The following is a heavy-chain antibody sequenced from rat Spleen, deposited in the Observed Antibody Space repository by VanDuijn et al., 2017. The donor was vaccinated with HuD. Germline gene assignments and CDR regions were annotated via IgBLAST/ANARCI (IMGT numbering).Heavy chain of an antibody. CDR3: ARDLDGYFDC. D-gene: IGHD1-12*03. Sequence: QVQLKESGPGLVQPSQTLSLTCTVSGFSLTSYHVSWVRQPPGKGLEWMGVMWSGGSTDYNSALKSRLSISRDTYKNQVFLKMNSLKSEATTTYVCARDLDGYFDCWGQGVMVTVSS. J-gene: IGHJ2*01. V-gene: IGHV2-45*01. CDR2: MWSGGST. CDR1: GFSLTSYH.